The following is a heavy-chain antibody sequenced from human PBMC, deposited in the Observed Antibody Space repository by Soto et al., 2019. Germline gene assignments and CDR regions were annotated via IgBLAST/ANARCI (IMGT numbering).Heavy chain of an antibody. CDR3: AKEAHYGGKERADAFDI. Sequence: GGSLRLSCAASGFTFSSYGMHWVRQAPGKGLEWVAVISYDGSNKYYADSVKGRFTISRDNSKNTLYLQMNSLRAEDTAVYYCAKEAHYGGKERADAFDIWGQGTMVTVSS. CDR2: ISYDGSNK. J-gene: IGHJ3*02. V-gene: IGHV3-30*18. D-gene: IGHD4-17*01. CDR1: GFTFSSYG.